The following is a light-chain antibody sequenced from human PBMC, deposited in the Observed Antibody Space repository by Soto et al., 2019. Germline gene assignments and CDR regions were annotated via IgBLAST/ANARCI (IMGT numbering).Light chain of an antibody. CDR1: QSIRSW. CDR3: QQYESYSPLT. CDR2: DAS. V-gene: IGKV1-5*01. J-gene: IGKJ4*01. Sequence: DIQMTQSPSTLSASVRDRVTMTFLASQSIRSWLAWYQQKPGKAPKLLIYDASSLESGVPSRFSGRRSGTEFTLTISGLQPDDFGTYYCQQYESYSPLTFGGGTKVDIK.